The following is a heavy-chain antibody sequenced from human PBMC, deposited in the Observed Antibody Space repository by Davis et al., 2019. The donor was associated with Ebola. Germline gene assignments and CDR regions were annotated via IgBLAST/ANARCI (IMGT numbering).Heavy chain of an antibody. CDR2: IKQDGSEK. Sequence: PGGSLRLSCAASGFTFSSYWMSWVRQAPGKGLEWVANIKQDGSEKYYVDSVKGRFTISRDNAKNSLYLQMNSLRAEDTAVYYCAVGEDIVVVVAATPNNWFDPWGQGTLVTVSS. CDR1: GFTFSSYW. V-gene: IGHV3-7*03. D-gene: IGHD2-15*01. J-gene: IGHJ5*02. CDR3: AVGEDIVVVVAATPNNWFDP.